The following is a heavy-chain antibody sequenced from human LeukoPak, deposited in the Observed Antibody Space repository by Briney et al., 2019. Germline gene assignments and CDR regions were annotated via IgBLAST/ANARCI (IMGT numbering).Heavy chain of an antibody. CDR2: ISGSGGST. CDR3: ASGYSYGYAFGY. J-gene: IGHJ4*02. CDR1: GFTFSSYA. V-gene: IGHV3-23*01. D-gene: IGHD5-18*01. Sequence: GGSLRLSCAASGFTFSSYAMSWVRQAPGKGLEWVSAISGSGGSTYYADSVKGRFTISRDNSKNTLYLQMNSLRAEDTAVYYCASGYSYGYAFGYWGQGTLVTVSS.